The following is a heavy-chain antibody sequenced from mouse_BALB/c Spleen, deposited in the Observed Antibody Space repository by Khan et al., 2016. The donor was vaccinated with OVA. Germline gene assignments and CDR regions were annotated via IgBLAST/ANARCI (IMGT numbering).Heavy chain of an antibody. D-gene: IGHD3-3*01. V-gene: IGHV9-1*02. J-gene: IGHJ1*01. CDR2: INTYTGEP. CDR3: ARGCWYFDV. Sequence: QIQLVQSGPELKKPGETVKISCKASGYTFTNHGLNWVKQAPGKGLKWMGWINTYTGEPTYADDFKGRFALSLETSASTAYFQINNLKNEDMGTYCCARGCWYFDVWGAGTTVTVSS. CDR1: GYTFTNHG.